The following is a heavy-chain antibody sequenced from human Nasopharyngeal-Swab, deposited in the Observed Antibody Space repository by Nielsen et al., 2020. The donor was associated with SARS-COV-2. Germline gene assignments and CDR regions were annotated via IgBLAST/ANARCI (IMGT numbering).Heavy chain of an antibody. V-gene: IGHV3-33*05. Sequence: GGSLRLSCAASGFIFTTYGMHWVRQAPGKGLEWVALISYDGSKKYYADSVKGRFTISRDKSKNTLYLQMNNLRAEDTAVYYCTRYRVFYYDSSGRKEFEYWGQGTRVTVS. D-gene: IGHD3-22*01. CDR1: GFIFTTYG. CDR2: ISYDGSKK. CDR3: TRYRVFYYDSSGRKEFEY. J-gene: IGHJ4*02.